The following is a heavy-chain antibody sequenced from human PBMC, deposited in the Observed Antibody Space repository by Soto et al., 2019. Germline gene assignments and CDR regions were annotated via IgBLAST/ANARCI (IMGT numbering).Heavy chain of an antibody. CDR2: IIPILGIA. V-gene: IGHV1-69*04. D-gene: IGHD5-12*01. CDR1: GGTFSSYT. CDR3: AREGRIAESYSGYDLDY. J-gene: IGHJ4*02. Sequence: SVKVSCKASGGTFSSYTISWVRQAPGQGLEWMGRIIPILGIANYAQKFQGRVTITADKSTSTAYMELSSLRSEDTAVYYCAREGRIAESYSGYDLDYWGQGTLVTVSS.